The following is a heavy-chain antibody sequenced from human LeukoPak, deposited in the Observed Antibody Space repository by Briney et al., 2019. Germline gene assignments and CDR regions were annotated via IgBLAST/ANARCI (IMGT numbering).Heavy chain of an antibody. CDR3: ASYCSSTSCYGADYYYGMDV. CDR1: GFTFSDYY. D-gene: IGHD2-2*01. CDR2: ISSSGSTI. Sequence: PGGSLRLSCAASGFTFSDYYMSWIRQAPGKGLEWVSYISSSGSTIYYADSVKGRFTISRDNAKNSLYLQMNSLSAEDTAVYYCASYCSSTSCYGADYYYGMDVWGQGTTVTVSS. J-gene: IGHJ6*02. V-gene: IGHV3-11*01.